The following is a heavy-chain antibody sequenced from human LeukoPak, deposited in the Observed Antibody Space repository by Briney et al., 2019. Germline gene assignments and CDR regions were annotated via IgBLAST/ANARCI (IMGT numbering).Heavy chain of an antibody. D-gene: IGHD3-10*01. CDR2: INHSGST. J-gene: IGHJ2*01. CDR1: GGSFSGYY. V-gene: IGHV4-34*01. Sequence: PSETLSLTCAVYGGSFSGYYWSWIRQPPGKGLEWIGEINHSGSTNYNPSLKSRVTISVDTSKNQFSLKQSSVTAADTAVYYWSRVTMVRGVNWYFDLWGRGTLVTVSS. CDR3: SRVTMVRGVNWYFDL.